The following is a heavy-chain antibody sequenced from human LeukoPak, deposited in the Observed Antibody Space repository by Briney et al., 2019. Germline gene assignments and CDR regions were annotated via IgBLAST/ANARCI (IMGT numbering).Heavy chain of an antibody. D-gene: IGHD1-14*01. V-gene: IGHV4-38-2*02. CDR2: INPSGST. Sequence: SETLSLTCTVSGYSMSSGYYWGWIRQPPGKGLELIVEINPSGSTHYNSSLKSRVTLSVETSLNDFSLRLSSVTAADTAVCYCARHVYGNPSNWFDSWGQGTLVTVSS. J-gene: IGHJ5*01. CDR1: GYSMSSGYY. CDR3: ARHVYGNPSNWFDS.